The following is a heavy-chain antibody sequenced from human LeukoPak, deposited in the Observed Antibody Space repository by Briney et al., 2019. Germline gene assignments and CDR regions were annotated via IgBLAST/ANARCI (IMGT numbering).Heavy chain of an antibody. CDR3: ATVAYDTGSYIVNHDY. CDR1: GFTVSSNY. V-gene: IGHV3-53*01. Sequence: PGGSLRLSWAASGFTVSSNYMSWVRQAPGKGLAWVSVIYRDDTTYYADSVKGRFTISRDNSTNTLYLQMSSLRAEDTAMYYCATVAYDTGSYIVNHDYWGQGTLVTVSS. CDR2: IYRDDTT. J-gene: IGHJ4*02. D-gene: IGHD3-22*01.